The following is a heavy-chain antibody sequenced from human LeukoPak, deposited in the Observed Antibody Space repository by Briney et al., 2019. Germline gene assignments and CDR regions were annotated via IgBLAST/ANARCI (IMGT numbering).Heavy chain of an antibody. J-gene: IGHJ6*03. V-gene: IGHV3-53*01. Sequence: GGSLRLSCAASGFTFSSYAMSWVRQAPGKGLEWVSVIYSGGSTYYADSVKGRFTISRDNSKNTLYLQMNSLRAEDTAVYYCARDATPYYYYMDVWGKGTTVTVSS. CDR2: IYSGGST. CDR3: ARDATPYYYYMDV. CDR1: GFTFSSYA.